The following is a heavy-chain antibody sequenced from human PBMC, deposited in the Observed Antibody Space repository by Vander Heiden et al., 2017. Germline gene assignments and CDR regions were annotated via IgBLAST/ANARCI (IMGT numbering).Heavy chain of an antibody. CDR1: GVTFSSYA. V-gene: IGHV3-23*01. D-gene: IGHD3-10*01. J-gene: IGHJ4*02. CDR3: AKDPVLAGPLVY. Sequence: EAQLLESGGGLVQPGGSLRLSCAASGVTFSSYAMSWVRQAPGKWLGWVSAISGSGGSTYYEDSVKGRFTISRDNSKNTLYLQMNSLRAEDTAVYYCAKDPVLAGPLVYWGQGTLVTVSS. CDR2: ISGSGGST.